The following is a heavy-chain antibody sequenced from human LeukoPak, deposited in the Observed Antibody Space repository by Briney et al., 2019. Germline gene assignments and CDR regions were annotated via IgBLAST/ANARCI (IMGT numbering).Heavy chain of an antibody. J-gene: IGHJ4*02. V-gene: IGHV3-48*03. CDR3: ARSLKGYSSGWYYDDY. CDR1: GFTFSSYE. Sequence: GGSLRLSCAASGFTFSSYEMNWVRQAPGKGLEWVSYISSSGSTIYYADSVKGRFTISRDNAKNSLYLQMNSLRAEDTAVYYCARSLKGYSSGWYYDDYWGQGTLVTVSS. CDR2: ISSSGSTI. D-gene: IGHD6-19*01.